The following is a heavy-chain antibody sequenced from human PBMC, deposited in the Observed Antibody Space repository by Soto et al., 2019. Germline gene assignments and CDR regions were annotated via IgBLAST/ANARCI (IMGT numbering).Heavy chain of an antibody. CDR1: GFTFSSYG. Sequence: PGGSLRLSCAASGFTFSSYGMHWVRQAPGKGLEWVAVISYDGSNKYYADSVKGRFTISRDTSKNTLYLQMNSLRAEDTAVYYCAKDLDVRGPYYYYGMDVWGQGTTVTVSS. D-gene: IGHD3-16*01. V-gene: IGHV3-30*18. CDR2: ISYDGSNK. CDR3: AKDLDVRGPYYYYGMDV. J-gene: IGHJ6*02.